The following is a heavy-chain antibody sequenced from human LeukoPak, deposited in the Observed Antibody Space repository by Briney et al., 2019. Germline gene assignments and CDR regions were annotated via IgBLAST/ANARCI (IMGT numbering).Heavy chain of an antibody. CDR3: ARDRACSGGSCRTFHP. Sequence: ASVKVSCKASGYTFTSYGISWVRQAPGQGLEWMGWISAYNGNTNYAQKLQGRVTMTTDTSTSTAYMELRSLRSDDTAVYYCARDRACSGGSCRTFHPRGQGPLVTVSS. J-gene: IGHJ5*02. CDR1: GYTFTSYG. V-gene: IGHV1-18*01. CDR2: ISAYNGNT. D-gene: IGHD2-15*01.